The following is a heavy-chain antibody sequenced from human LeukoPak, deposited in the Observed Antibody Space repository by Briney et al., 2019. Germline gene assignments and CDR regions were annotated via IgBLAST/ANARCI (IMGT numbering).Heavy chain of an antibody. CDR3: ARVLTPDYYYYMDV. J-gene: IGHJ6*03. CDR2: IRYDGSNK. V-gene: IGHV3-30*02. D-gene: IGHD6-13*01. CDR1: GFTFSSFG. Sequence: GGSVSLSCAASGFTFSSFGMHWVRQARGKGLEWVAFIRYDGSNKYNADSVKGRFTISRDNAKNSLYLQMNSLRAEDTALYYCARVLTPDYYYYMDVWGKGTTVTVSS.